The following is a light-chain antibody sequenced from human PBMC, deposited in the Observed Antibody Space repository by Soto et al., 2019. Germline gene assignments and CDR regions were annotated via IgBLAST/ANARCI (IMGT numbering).Light chain of an antibody. CDR2: DAS. V-gene: IGKV3-20*01. CDR3: QQYTRSPRT. CDR1: QSFSNSY. Sequence: EIVLTQSPGSLSLSPGERATLSCRASQSFSNSYLAWYQQKPAQAPRLLIHDASTRATGTPDRFSGSGSGTDFTLTINGLEPEDSAVYSCQQYTRSPRTFGQGTKVDIK. J-gene: IGKJ1*01.